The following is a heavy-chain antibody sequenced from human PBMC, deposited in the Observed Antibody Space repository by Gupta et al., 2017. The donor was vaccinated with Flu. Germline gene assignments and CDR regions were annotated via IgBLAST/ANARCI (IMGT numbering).Heavy chain of an antibody. CDR3: AHRRPCSGYYQY. CDR1: GFSLNTRGVG. Sequence: QITLKESGPTLVKPTQTLTLTCTFSGFSLNTRGVGVGWIRQPPGKALEWLALIFWDDVKRYSPSLNSRLTISKDTSKNQVVLTMTNMDPVDTATYYWAHRRPCSGYYQYWSQGILVTVSS. CDR2: IFWDDVK. V-gene: IGHV2-5*02. D-gene: IGHD3-22*01. J-gene: IGHJ4*02.